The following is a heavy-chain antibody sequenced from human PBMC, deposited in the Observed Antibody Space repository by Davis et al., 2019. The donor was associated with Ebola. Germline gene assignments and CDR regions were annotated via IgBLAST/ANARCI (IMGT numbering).Heavy chain of an antibody. J-gene: IGHJ4*02. Sequence: ASVKVSCNASAYTFTGYYMHWVRRAPGQGLEWMGRINPYNGGTNYAQKFQGRVTMTRDTSINTAYMELSRLTSDDTAVYYCARAQFPTTSDHWGQGTLITVSS. D-gene: IGHD1-1*01. CDR3: ARAQFPTTSDH. CDR2: INPYNGGT. CDR1: AYTFTGYY. V-gene: IGHV1-2*06.